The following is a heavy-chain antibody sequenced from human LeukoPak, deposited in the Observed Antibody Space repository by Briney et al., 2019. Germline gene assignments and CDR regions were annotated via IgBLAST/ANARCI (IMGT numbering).Heavy chain of an antibody. Sequence: ASVKVSCKASGYTFTSYYMHWVRQAPGQGLEWMGIINPSGGSTSYAQKFQGRVTMTRDTSTSTVYMELSSLRSEDTAVYYCARAPSQTHCGGGCPPNNWFDPWGQGTLVTVSS. V-gene: IGHV1-46*01. CDR1: GYTFTSYY. CDR2: INPSGGST. D-gene: IGHD2-21*02. J-gene: IGHJ5*02. CDR3: ARAPSQTHCGGGCPPNNWFDP.